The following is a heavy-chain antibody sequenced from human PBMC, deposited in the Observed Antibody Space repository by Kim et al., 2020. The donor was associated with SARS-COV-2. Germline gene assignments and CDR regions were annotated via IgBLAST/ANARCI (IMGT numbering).Heavy chain of an antibody. D-gene: IGHD6-19*01. V-gene: IGHV5-51*01. CDR3: ARTAPYSSGWLLYYFDY. J-gene: IGHJ4*02. CDR2: IYPGDSDT. CDR1: GYSFTSYW. Sequence: GESLKISCKGSGYSFTSYWIGWVRQMPGKGLEWMGIIYPGDSDTRYSPSFQGQVTISADKSISTAYLQWSSLKASDTAMYYCARTAPYSSGWLLYYFDYWGQGTLVTVSS.